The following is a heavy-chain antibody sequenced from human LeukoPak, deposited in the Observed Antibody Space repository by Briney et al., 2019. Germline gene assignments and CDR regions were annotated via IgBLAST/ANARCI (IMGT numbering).Heavy chain of an antibody. J-gene: IGHJ4*02. CDR1: GGSISSYY. CDR2: IYYSGST. CDR3: ARHPTYDILTGYPYYFDY. V-gene: IGHV4-59*08. D-gene: IGHD3-9*01. Sequence: SETLSLTCTVSGGSISSYYWSWIRQPPGKGLEWIGYIYYSGSTNYNPSLKSRVTISVDTSKNQFSLKLSSVTAADTAVYYCARHPTYDILTGYPYYFDYWGQGTLVTVSS.